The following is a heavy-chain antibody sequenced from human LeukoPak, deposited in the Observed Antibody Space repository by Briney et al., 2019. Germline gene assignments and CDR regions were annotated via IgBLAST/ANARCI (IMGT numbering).Heavy chain of an antibody. J-gene: IGHJ4*02. Sequence: PSETLSLTCAVSGGSISSGGYSWSWIRQPPGKGLEWIGYIYHSGSTNYNPSLRSRVTISLDTSKSQFSLKLTSVTAADTAVYYCVREGSRWVDFDYWGQGTLVTVSS. CDR2: IYHSGST. CDR1: GGSISSGGYS. D-gene: IGHD1-26*01. CDR3: VREGSRWVDFDY. V-gene: IGHV4-30-2*01.